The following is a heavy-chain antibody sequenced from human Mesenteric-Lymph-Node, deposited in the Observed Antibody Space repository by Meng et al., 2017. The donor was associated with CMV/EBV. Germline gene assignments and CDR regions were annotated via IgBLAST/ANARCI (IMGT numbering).Heavy chain of an antibody. J-gene: IGHJ6*02. D-gene: IGHD3-22*01. CDR3: ARVKYYDSSGYVGVTPWAYYYYGMDV. Sequence: SVKVSCKASGGTISSYAISWVRQAPGQGLEWMGGIIPIFGTANYAQKFQGRVTITTDESTSTAYMELSSLRSEDTAVYYCARVKYYDSSGYVGVTPWAYYYYGMDVWGQGTTVTVSS. CDR1: GGTISSYA. CDR2: IIPIFGTA. V-gene: IGHV1-69*05.